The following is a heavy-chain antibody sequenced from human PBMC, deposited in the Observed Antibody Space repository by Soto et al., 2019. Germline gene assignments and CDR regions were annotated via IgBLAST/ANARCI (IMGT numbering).Heavy chain of an antibody. CDR1: GGSISISSYY. J-gene: IGHJ5*02. V-gene: IGHV4-30-4*08. CDR2: IYYSGST. Sequence: PSETLSLTCTVSGGSISISSYYWGWIRQPPGKGLEWIGYIYYSGSTYYNPSLKSRVTISVDTSKNQFSLKLSSVTAADTAVYYCARAFPYYDFWSGSNGGLNWFDPWGQGTLVTVSS. D-gene: IGHD3-3*01. CDR3: ARAFPYYDFWSGSNGGLNWFDP.